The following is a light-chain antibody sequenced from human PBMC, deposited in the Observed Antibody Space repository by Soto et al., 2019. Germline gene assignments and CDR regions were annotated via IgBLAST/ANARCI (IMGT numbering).Light chain of an antibody. CDR3: QQYYSIPLT. V-gene: IGKV4-1*01. J-gene: IGKJ4*01. CDR2: WAS. CDR1: QSVLYSSNNMNY. Sequence: DFVMTQSPDSLAVSLGETATINCKSSQSVLYSSNNMNYLSWYQQKPGQPPKLLIYWASTRKSGVPDRISGSGSGPDFTLTISSLQAEDVAVYYCQQYYSIPLTYGGGTKVEIK.